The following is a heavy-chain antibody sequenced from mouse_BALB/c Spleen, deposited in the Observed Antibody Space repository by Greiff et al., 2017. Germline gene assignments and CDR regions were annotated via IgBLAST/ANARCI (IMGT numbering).Heavy chain of an antibody. V-gene: IGHV5-17*02. CDR1: GFTFSSFG. J-gene: IGHJ3*01. CDR3: ARDYAKRGFAY. Sequence: EVKLMESGGGLVQPGGSRKLSCAASGFTFSSFGMHWVRQAPEKGLEWVAYISSGRSTIYYADTVKGRFTISRDNPKNTLFLQMTSLRSEDTAMYYCARDYAKRGFAYWGQGTLVTVSA. CDR2: ISSGRSTI. D-gene: IGHD1-1*02.